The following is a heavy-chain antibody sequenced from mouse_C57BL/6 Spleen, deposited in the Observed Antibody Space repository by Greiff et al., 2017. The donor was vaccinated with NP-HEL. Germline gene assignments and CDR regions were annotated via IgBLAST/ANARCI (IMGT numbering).Heavy chain of an antibody. J-gene: IGHJ2*01. CDR2: INPNNGGT. CDR3: ARLRRTGYYFDY. CDR1: GYTFTDYY. V-gene: IGHV1-26*01. D-gene: IGHD2-12*01. Sequence: EVQLQQSGPELVKPGASVKISCKASGYTFTDYYMNWVKQSHGKSLEWIGDINPNNGGTSYNQKFKGKATLTVDKSSSTAYMELRSLTSEDSAVYYCARLRRTGYYFDYWGQGTTLTVSS.